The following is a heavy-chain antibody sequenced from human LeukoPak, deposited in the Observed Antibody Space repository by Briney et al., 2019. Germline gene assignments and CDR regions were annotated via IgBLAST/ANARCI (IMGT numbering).Heavy chain of an antibody. D-gene: IGHD3-22*01. CDR1: GFTFSSYS. CDR3: ARGTYYDSSGYIY. V-gene: IGHV3-21*01. CDR2: ISSSSSYI. J-gene: IGHJ4*02. Sequence: GGSLRLSCAASGFTFSSYSMNWVRQSPGKGLEWVSSISSSSSYIYYADSVKGRFTISRDNAKNSLYLQMNSLRAEDTAVYYCARGTYYDSSGYIYWGQGTLVTVSS.